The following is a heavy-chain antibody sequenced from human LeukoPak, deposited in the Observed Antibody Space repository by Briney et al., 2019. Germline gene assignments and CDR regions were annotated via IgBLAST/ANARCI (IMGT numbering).Heavy chain of an antibody. D-gene: IGHD5-12*01. Sequence: GGSLRLSCAASGFNFIDYSMNWVRQAPGKGLEWISYIGISRGNTKYADSVKGRFTISRDKARNSLYPQMNSLRVEDTAVYYCARDHRYAFDNWGHGTLVTVSS. CDR1: GFNFIDYS. J-gene: IGHJ4*01. CDR3: ARDHRYAFDN. V-gene: IGHV3-48*01. CDR2: IGISRGNT.